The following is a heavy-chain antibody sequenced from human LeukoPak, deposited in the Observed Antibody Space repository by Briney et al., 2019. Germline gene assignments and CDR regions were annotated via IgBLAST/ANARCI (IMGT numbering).Heavy chain of an antibody. V-gene: IGHV4-31*03. CDR3: ASAGAVVNYDFWSGSEN. CDR1: GGSISSGGYS. D-gene: IGHD3-3*01. J-gene: IGHJ4*02. Sequence: SQTLTLTCTVSGGSISSGGYSWSWIRQHPGKGLEWIGYIYYSGSTYYNPSLKSRVTISVDTSKNQFSLKLSSVTAADTAVYYCASAGAVVNYDFWSGSENWGQGTLVTVSS. CDR2: IYYSGST.